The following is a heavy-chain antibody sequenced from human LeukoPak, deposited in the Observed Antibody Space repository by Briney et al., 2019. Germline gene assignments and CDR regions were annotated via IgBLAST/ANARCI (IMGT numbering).Heavy chain of an antibody. CDR1: GFTFSSYA. CDR3: AKPGRGYYYDSSGALGAFDI. V-gene: IGHV3-30*04. J-gene: IGHJ3*02. CDR2: ISYDGSDK. D-gene: IGHD3-22*01. Sequence: GGSLRLSCAASGFTFSSYAIHWVRQAPGKGLEWVAVISYDGSDKYYADSVKGRFTISRDDSKNTLYLQMKSLRAEDTAVYYCAKPGRGYYYDSSGALGAFDIWGQGTMVTVSS.